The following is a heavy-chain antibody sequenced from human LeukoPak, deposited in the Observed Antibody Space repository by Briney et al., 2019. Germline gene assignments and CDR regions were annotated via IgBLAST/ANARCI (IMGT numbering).Heavy chain of an antibody. V-gene: IGHV3-33*01. Sequence: GGSLRLSCAASGFTFGTFGMHWVRRAPGKGLEWVAVIWNDGSKKFYADSVKGRFTISRDNSKNTLYLQMNSLRAEDTAVYYCARPYCSGGSCYPVFDYWGQGTLVTVSS. CDR3: ARPYCSGGSCYPVFDY. CDR1: GFTFGTFG. CDR2: IWNDGSKK. J-gene: IGHJ4*02. D-gene: IGHD2-15*01.